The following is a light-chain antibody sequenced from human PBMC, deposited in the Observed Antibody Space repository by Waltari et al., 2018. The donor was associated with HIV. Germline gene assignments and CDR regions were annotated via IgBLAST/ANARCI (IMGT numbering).Light chain of an antibody. CDR3: QVWDSSSDHWV. J-gene: IGLJ3*02. V-gene: IGLV3-21*02. Sequence: SYVLTQPPSVSVAPGPTAKITCAGNNLGPKSGHWYQQKPGQAPVLVVYDDIDRPSGIPERFSGSNSGNTATLTISRVEAGDEADYYCQVWDSSSDHWVFGGGTKLTVL. CDR1: NLGPKS. CDR2: DDI.